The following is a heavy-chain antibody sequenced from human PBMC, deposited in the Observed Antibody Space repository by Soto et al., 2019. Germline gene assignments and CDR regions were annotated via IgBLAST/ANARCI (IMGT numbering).Heavy chain of an antibody. CDR3: ARDVSSDTTGFRGYDL. CDR1: GGTVSSYA. J-gene: IGHJ4*02. Sequence: QLHLVQSGAEVKKAGSSLKVSCKASGGTVSSYAITWVRQPPGKGLEWMGVFIPIFVSAHYAPKFQGRITITADESTSTAYMELSGLTSEDTAIYYCARDVSSDTTGFRGYDLWGQGTQVTVSS. D-gene: IGHD3-10*01. V-gene: IGHV1-69*01. CDR2: FIPIFVSA.